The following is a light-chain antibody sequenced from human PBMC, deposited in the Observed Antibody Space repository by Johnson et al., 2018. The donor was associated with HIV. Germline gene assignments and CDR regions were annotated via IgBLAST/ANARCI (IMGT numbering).Light chain of an antibody. J-gene: IGLJ1*01. CDR3: GTWDSSLSAGLFG. CDR2: DNN. CDR1: SSNIGNNY. Sequence: QPVLTQPPSVSAAPGQKVTISCSGSSSNIGNNYVSWYQQLPGTAPKLLIYDNNKRPSGIPDRFSGSKSGTSATLGITGLQTGDEADYYCGTWDSSLSAGLFGFGTGTTFTVL. V-gene: IGLV1-51*01.